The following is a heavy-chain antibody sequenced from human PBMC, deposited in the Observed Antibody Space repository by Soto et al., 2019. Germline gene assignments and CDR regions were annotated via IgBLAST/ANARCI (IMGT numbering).Heavy chain of an antibody. J-gene: IGHJ4*02. Sequence: GSLRLSCAASGFTFSSYAMSWVRQAPGKGLEWVSAISGSGGSTYYADSVKGRFTISRDNSKNTLYLQMNSLRAEDTAVYYCAKAPGYGSGSQDYYFDYWGQGTLVTVSS. CDR2: ISGSGGST. D-gene: IGHD3-10*01. V-gene: IGHV3-23*01. CDR1: GFTFSSYA. CDR3: AKAPGYGSGSQDYYFDY.